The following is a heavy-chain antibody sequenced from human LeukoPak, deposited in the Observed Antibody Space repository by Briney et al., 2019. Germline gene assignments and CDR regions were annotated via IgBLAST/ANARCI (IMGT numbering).Heavy chain of an antibody. CDR2: ISSSSSTI. J-gene: IGHJ4*02. CDR1: GFTFTSYS. Sequence: PGGSLRLSCAASGFTFTSYSMTWVRQAPGKGLEWVSYISSSSSTIYYADSVKGRFTISRDNSKNTLYLQMNSLRAEDTAVYYCAKEIYSGYLSKLSYFDYWGQGTLVTVSS. CDR3: AKEIYSGYLSKLSYFDY. D-gene: IGHD5-12*01. V-gene: IGHV3-48*01.